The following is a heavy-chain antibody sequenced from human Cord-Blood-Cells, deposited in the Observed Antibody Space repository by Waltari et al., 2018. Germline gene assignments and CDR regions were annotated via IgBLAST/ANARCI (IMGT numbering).Heavy chain of an antibody. D-gene: IGHD1-26*01. Sequence: EVQLVESGGGLVQPGGSLRLSCAASGFTFSSYWMSWVRQAPGKGLEGVANRKQDGSEKYYVDSGKGRFTIARDNAKYSLYLQMNSLRAEDTAVYYCARRPSGSYSAFDIWGQGTMVTVSS. CDR1: GFTFSSYW. V-gene: IGHV3-7*01. CDR2: RKQDGSEK. CDR3: ARRPSGSYSAFDI. J-gene: IGHJ3*02.